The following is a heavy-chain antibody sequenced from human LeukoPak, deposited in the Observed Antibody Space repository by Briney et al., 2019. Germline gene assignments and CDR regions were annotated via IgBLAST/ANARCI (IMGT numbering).Heavy chain of an antibody. Sequence: ASVKVSCKASGYTFTSYAMNWVRQAPGQGLEWMGWINTNTGNPTYAQGFTGRFVFSLDTSVSTAYLQISSLKAEDTAVYYCARGTRDSSSWPWYFDLWGRGTLVTVSS. CDR2: INTNTGNP. J-gene: IGHJ2*01. CDR1: GYTFTSYA. CDR3: ARGTRDSSSWPWYFDL. D-gene: IGHD6-13*01. V-gene: IGHV7-4-1*02.